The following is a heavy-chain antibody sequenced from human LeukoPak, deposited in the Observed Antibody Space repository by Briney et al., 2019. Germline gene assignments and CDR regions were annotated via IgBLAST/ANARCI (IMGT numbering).Heavy chain of an antibody. Sequence: SGTLSLTCTVPGGSVSSSIYYWGWIRQPPGKGLEWIGSMYYSGSTSYNPSLKSLVTISVDTSKNQFSLKLTSVTAADTAVYYCASRNDILTGYVFDFWGQGTLVTVSS. V-gene: IGHV4-39*01. D-gene: IGHD3-9*01. CDR1: GGSVSSSIYY. CDR3: ASRNDILTGYVFDF. J-gene: IGHJ4*02. CDR2: MYYSGST.